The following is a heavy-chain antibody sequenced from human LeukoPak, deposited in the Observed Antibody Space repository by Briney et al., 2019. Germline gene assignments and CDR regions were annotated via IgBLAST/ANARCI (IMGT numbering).Heavy chain of an antibody. D-gene: IGHD1-14*01. CDR3: AKPSNRRTKGDY. Sequence: GGSLRLSCAASGFTFSSYAMSWVRQAPGKGLEWVSAISASGGRTYYADSVKGRFTISRDNSKNTLYLQMNSLRAEDTAVYYCAKPSNRRTKGDYWGQGTLVTVSS. V-gene: IGHV3-23*01. J-gene: IGHJ4*02. CDR1: GFTFSSYA. CDR2: ISASGGRT.